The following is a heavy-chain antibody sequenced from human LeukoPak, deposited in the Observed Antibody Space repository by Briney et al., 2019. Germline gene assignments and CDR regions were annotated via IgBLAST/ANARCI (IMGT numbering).Heavy chain of an antibody. Sequence: GGSLRLSCAASGFTFSSYSMNWVRQAPGKGLEWVSYISSSSSTIYYADSVKGRFTISRDNAKNSLCLQMNSLRAEDTAVYYCAREVSQYSNYVGSFDYWGQGTLVTVSS. J-gene: IGHJ4*02. V-gene: IGHV3-48*01. CDR1: GFTFSSYS. CDR3: AREVSQYSNYVGSFDY. D-gene: IGHD4-11*01. CDR2: ISSSSSTI.